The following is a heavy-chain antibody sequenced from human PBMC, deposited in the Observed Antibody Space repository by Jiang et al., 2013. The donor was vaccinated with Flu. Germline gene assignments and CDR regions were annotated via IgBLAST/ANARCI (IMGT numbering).Heavy chain of an antibody. V-gene: IGHV4-59*01. CDR3: ARAYSYGAEGYYFDY. D-gene: IGHD5-18*01. CDR1: GGSLSNYY. J-gene: IGHJ4*02. Sequence: GPGLVKPSETLSLTCTVSGGSLSNYYWGWIRQPPGKGLEWIGYIYYSGSTFYNPSLKSRVTISVDSSNNHLSLKLSSVTAADTAVYYCARAYSYGAEGYYFDYWGQG. CDR2: IYYSGST.